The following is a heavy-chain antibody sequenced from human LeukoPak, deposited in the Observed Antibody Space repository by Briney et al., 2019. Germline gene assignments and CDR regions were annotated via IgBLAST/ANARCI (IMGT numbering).Heavy chain of an antibody. CDR3: AELGITMIGGV. J-gene: IGHJ6*04. V-gene: IGHV3-11*04. D-gene: IGHD3-10*02. Sequence: GGSLRLSCAPSGFTFDDYGMSWVRQVPGKGLEWVSYISSSGSTIYYADSVKGRFTISRDNAKNSLYLQMNSLRAEDTAVYYCAELGITMIGGVWGKGTTVTISS. CDR2: ISSSGSTI. CDR1: GFTFDDYG.